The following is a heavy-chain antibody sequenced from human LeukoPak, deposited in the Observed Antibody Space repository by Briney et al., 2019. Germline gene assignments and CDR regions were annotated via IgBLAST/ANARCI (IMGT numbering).Heavy chain of an antibody. CDR2: INSDGSST. V-gene: IGHV3-74*01. Sequence: PGGSLRLSCAASGFTFCSYWMHWVRQAPGKGLVWVSRINSDGSSTSYADSVRGRFSISRDNAKNTLYLQMNSLRAEDTAVYYCARGLSGYASSLGYWGQGTLVTVSA. CDR3: ARGLSGYASSLGY. D-gene: IGHD6-6*01. CDR1: GFTFCSYW. J-gene: IGHJ4*02.